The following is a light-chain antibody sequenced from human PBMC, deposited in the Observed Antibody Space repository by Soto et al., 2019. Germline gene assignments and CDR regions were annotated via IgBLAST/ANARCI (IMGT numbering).Light chain of an antibody. J-gene: IGLJ1*01. Sequence: QSVLTQPASVSGSPGQSITISCTGTSGDVGGYNYVSWYQQHPGKAPKLMIYEVSNRPSGVSNRFSGSKSGNTASLTISGLQAEDEAEYYCSSYTSSSPRFVCXTGTERTVL. CDR1: SGDVGGYNY. CDR2: EVS. V-gene: IGLV2-14*01. CDR3: SSYTSSSPRFV.